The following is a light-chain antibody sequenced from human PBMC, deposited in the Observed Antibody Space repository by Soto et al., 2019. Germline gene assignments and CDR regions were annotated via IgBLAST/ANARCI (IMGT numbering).Light chain of an antibody. CDR1: SSNIGASYH. J-gene: IGLJ2*01. Sequence: QSVLTQPPSVSGAPGQRVTIPCTGSSSNIGASYHVHWYQQLPGTAPELLIYGNNNRPSGVPDRFSGSRSGTSASLAITGLQAEDEADYYCQSYDSSLSVVFGGGTKLTVL. V-gene: IGLV1-40*01. CDR2: GNN. CDR3: QSYDSSLSVV.